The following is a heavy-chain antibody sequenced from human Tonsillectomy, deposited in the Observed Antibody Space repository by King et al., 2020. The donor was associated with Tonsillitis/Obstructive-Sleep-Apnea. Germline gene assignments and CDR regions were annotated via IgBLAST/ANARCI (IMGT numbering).Heavy chain of an antibody. CDR1: GFTFSSYW. CDR2: INSDGSST. V-gene: IGHV3-74*01. D-gene: IGHD2-15*01. CDR3: ARDICYCSGGSCYRGRGSDAFDI. J-gene: IGHJ3*02. Sequence: VQLVESGGGLVQPGGSLRLSCAASGFTFSSYWMHWVRQAPGKGLVWVSRINSDGSSTSYADSVKGRFTISRDNAKNTLYLQMNSLRAEDTAVYYCARDICYCSGGSCYRGRGSDAFDIWGQGTMVTVSS.